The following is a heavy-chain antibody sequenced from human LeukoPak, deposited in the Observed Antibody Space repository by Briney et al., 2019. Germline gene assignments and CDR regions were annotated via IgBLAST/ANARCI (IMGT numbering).Heavy chain of an antibody. J-gene: IGHJ4*02. CDR3: ARDRGYYGSGSYSDY. V-gene: IGHV4-61*02. D-gene: IGHD3-10*01. CDR1: GGSVNSDSYY. Sequence: KPSQTLSLTCTVSGGSVNSDSYYWSWIRQPAGKGLEWIGRTHTSGSTNYNPSLKSRVSISIDTSKNQFSLKLSSVTAADTAVYYCARDRGYYGSGSYSDYWGQGTLVTVSS. CDR2: THTSGST.